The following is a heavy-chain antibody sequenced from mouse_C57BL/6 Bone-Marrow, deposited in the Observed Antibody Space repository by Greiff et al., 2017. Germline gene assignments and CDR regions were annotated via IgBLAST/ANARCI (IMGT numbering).Heavy chain of an antibody. Sequence: QVQLKESGPGLVAPSQSLSITCTVSGFSLTSYGVHWVRQPPGKGLEWLVVIWSDGSTTYNSALKSRLSISKDNSKSQVFLKMNSLHTDDTAMYYCARHGPGRESYAIDYWGQGTSVTGSA. CDR1: GFSLTSYG. D-gene: IGHD3-1*01. CDR2: IWSDGST. V-gene: IGHV2-6-1*01. CDR3: ARHGPGRESYAIDY. J-gene: IGHJ4*01.